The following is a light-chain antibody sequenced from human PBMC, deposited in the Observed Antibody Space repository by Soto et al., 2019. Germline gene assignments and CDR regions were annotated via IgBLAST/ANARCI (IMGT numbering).Light chain of an antibody. CDR1: QSVSSN. J-gene: IGKJ5*01. CDR2: GIS. V-gene: IGKV3-15*01. Sequence: EIVMTQSPATLSVSPGERATLSCRASQSVSSNLAWHQQKPGQPPRLLIYGISTRATGIPARFSGSGSGTEFSLTISSLQSEDFAVYYCQQYSKWPITFGQGTRLEI. CDR3: QQYSKWPIT.